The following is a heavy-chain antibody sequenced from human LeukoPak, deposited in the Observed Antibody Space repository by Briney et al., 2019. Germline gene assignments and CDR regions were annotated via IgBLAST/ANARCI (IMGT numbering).Heavy chain of an antibody. D-gene: IGHD6-19*01. CDR2: VNPNSGGT. J-gene: IGHJ4*02. V-gene: IGHV1-2*02. Sequence: ASVKVSCKAPGYTFSDYYMHWVRQAPGQGPERMGWVNPNSGGTNYAQKFQGRSTMTRDTSINTAYIEVSGLRSDDTAVYYCSRGAPTIAMTGTGLDYWGQGTLAAVSS. CDR1: GYTFSDYY. CDR3: SRGAPTIAMTGTGLDY.